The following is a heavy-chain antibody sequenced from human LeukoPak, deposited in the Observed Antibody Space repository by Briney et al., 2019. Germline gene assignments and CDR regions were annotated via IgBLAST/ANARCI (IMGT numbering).Heavy chain of an antibody. V-gene: IGHV1-46*01. J-gene: IGHJ5*02. CDR2: INPSGGST. Sequence: ASVKVSCKASGYTFTSYYMHWVRQAPGQGLEWMGIINPSGGSTSYAQKFQGRVTMTRDTSTSTVYMELSSLRSEDTAVYYCARDNSDSSGWRGGWFDPWGQGTLVTVSS. CDR3: ARDNSDSSGWRGGWFDP. D-gene: IGHD6-19*01. CDR1: GYTFTSYY.